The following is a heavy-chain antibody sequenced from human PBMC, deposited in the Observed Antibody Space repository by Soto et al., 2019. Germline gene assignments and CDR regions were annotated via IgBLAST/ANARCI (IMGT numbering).Heavy chain of an antibody. D-gene: IGHD6-19*01. CDR3: VTIAVANPN. CDR1: GFTFSSYA. J-gene: IGHJ4*02. CDR2: ISSNGGST. Sequence: TGGSLRLSCSASGFTFSSYAMHWVRQAPGKGLEDVSAISSNGGSTYYADSVKGRFTISRDNSKNTLYLQMSSLRAEDTAVYYCVTIAVANPNWGQGTLVTVSS. V-gene: IGHV3-64D*08.